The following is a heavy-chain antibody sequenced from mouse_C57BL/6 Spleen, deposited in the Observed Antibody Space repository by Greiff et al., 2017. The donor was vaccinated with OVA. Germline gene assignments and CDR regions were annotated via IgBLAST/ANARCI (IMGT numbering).Heavy chain of an antibody. CDR1: GFTFSDYG. J-gene: IGHJ2*01. Sequence: EVQVVESGGGLVKPGGSLKLSCAASGFTFSDYGMHWVRQAPEKGLEWVAYISSGSSTIYYADTVKGRFTISRDNAKNTLFLQMTSLRSEDTAMYYCAKLGRGHYFDYWGQGTTLTVSS. V-gene: IGHV5-17*01. CDR2: ISSGSSTI. CDR3: AKLGRGHYFDY. D-gene: IGHD4-1*01.